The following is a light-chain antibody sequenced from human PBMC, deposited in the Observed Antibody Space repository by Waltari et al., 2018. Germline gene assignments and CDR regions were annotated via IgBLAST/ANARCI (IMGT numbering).Light chain of an antibody. Sequence: QSVLTQPPSASGTPGQRVTISCSGSRSNIGNNSVNWYQQLPRTAPKLHMYNTNRRPAGGPDRFSGSSSGTSASLAISGLQSEDEGDYYCSSWDDSLNGPAFGGGTKVTVL. CDR2: NTN. V-gene: IGLV1-44*01. CDR3: SSWDDSLNGPA. J-gene: IGLJ3*02. CDR1: RSNIGNNS.